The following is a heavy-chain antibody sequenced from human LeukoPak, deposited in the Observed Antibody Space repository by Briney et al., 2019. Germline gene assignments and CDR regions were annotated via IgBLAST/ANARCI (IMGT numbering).Heavy chain of an antibody. V-gene: IGHV1-69*05. CDR3: AIAALYYYYYYMDV. CDR2: IIPIFGTA. CDR1: RGTFSRYA. J-gene: IGHJ6*03. Sequence: SVKVSCEASRGTFSRYAISWVRQAPGQGLEWMGGIIPIFGTANYAQKFQGRVTITTDESTSTAYMELSSLRSEDTAVYYCAIAALYYYYYYMDVWGKGTTVTVSS.